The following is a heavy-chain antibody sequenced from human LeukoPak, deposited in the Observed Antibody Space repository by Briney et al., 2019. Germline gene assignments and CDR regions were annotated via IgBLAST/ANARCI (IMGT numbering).Heavy chain of an antibody. V-gene: IGHV5-51*01. CDR3: ARRAHSGAMVTLDY. CDR2: IYPGESET. D-gene: IGHD5-18*01. J-gene: IGHJ4*02. Sequence: GGSLKNSCKGSGYSFTSYWIGWVRPMTGKGLACMGIIYPGESETSYSPSFQGQVNISADKSISTAYLQWSSLKASDTAMYYCARRAHSGAMVTLDYWGQGTLVTVSS. CDR1: GYSFTSYW.